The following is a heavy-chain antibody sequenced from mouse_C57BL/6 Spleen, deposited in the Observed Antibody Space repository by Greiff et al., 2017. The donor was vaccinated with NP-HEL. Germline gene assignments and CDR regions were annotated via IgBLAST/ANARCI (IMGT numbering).Heavy chain of an antibody. CDR2: IHPNSGST. CDR3: ARGGYYGSSYENWYFDV. V-gene: IGHV1-64*01. J-gene: IGHJ1*03. CDR1: GYTFTSYW. D-gene: IGHD1-1*01. Sequence: QVHVKQPGAELVKPGASVKLSCKASGYTFTSYWMHWVKQRPGQGLEWIGMIHPNSGSTNYNEKFKSKATLTVDKSSSTAYMQLSSLTSEDSAVYYCARGGYYGSSYENWYFDVWGTGTTVTVSS.